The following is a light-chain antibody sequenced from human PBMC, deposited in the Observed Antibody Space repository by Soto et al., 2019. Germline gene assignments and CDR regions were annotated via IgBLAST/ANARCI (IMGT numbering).Light chain of an antibody. CDR2: GAS. CDR3: QQYGTSPAIT. CDR1: QNVIRNY. V-gene: IGKV3-20*01. J-gene: IGKJ5*01. Sequence: EIVLTQSPGTLSLSPGERATLSSRASQNVIRNYLAWYQQRPGQAPRLLIHGASSRVPGIPDRFSGSGSGTDFTLTISRLEPEDFAVYYCQQYGTSPAITFGQGTRLEIK.